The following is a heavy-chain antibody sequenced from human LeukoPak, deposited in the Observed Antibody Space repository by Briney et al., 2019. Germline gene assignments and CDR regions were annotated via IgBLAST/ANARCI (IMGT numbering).Heavy chain of an antibody. J-gene: IGHJ6*03. CDR1: GFTFSSYS. Sequence: GGSLRLSCGVSGFTFSSYSMNWVRQAPGKGLEWVSGISGSGDRTYYEDSVKGRFTISRDNSKNTLYLQMNSLRAEDTAVYYCAKGSIVGATSYYYLDVWGTGTTVTVSS. V-gene: IGHV3-23*01. D-gene: IGHD1-26*01. CDR3: AKGSIVGATSYYYLDV. CDR2: ISGSGDRT.